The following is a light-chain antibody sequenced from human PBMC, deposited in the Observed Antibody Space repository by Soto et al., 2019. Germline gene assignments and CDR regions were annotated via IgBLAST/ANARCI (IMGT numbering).Light chain of an antibody. Sequence: EIVGTQSPATLSVSPGERVTLSCRARQSVSGNLAWYQQKPGQAPRLLIYGASTRAPGIPARFSGSGSGTEFTLTISSLQSEEFAVYYCQQYDNWITFGQGTRLEI. V-gene: IGKV3-15*01. CDR3: QQYDNWIT. J-gene: IGKJ5*01. CDR2: GAS. CDR1: QSVSGN.